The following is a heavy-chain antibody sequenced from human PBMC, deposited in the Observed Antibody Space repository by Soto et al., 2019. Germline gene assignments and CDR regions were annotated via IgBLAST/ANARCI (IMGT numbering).Heavy chain of an antibody. CDR3: ARVIAVAMKTSFVFDI. V-gene: IGHV1-69*02. Sequence: QVQLVQSGAEVKKPGSSVKVSCKASGGTFNTYTISWVRQAPGQGLEWMGRIIPILGIAKYAQKFQCRVKNNVDKSTRTAYMELSSLIFEDTALYYFARVIAVAMKTSFVFDIWGQGTMVTVSS. D-gene: IGHD6-19*01. J-gene: IGHJ3*02. CDR1: GGTFNTYT. CDR2: IIPILGIA.